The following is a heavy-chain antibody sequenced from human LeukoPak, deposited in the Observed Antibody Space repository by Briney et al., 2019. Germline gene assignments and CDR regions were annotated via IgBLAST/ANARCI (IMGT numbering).Heavy chain of an antibody. CDR3: ATVGYCSGGSCYRGYWYYLDY. D-gene: IGHD2-15*01. V-gene: IGHV1-24*01. J-gene: IGHJ4*02. Sequence: ASVKVSCKVSGYTLTELSMHWVRQAPGKGLEWMGGFDPEDGETIYAQKFQGRVTMTEDTSTDTAYMELSSLRSEDTAVYYCATVGYCSGGSCYRGYWYYLDYWGQGTLVTVSS. CDR2: FDPEDGET. CDR1: GYTLTELS.